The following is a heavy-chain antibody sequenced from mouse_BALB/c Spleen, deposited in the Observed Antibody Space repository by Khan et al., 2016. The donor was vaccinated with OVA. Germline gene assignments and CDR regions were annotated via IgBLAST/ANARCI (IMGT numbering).Heavy chain of an antibody. CDR2: INSGGSYT. Sequence: EVQLVESGGDLVKPGGSLKLSCAASGFTFSSFGMSWIRQTPDKRLERVATINSGGSYTYYPDSVKGRFTIFRDNAKNTLSLQMSSLKSKDTAMYYCERQYDSSFCEDWGQGTTLTVSS. CDR1: GFTFSSFG. J-gene: IGHJ2*01. V-gene: IGHV5-6*01. CDR3: ERQYDSSFCED. D-gene: IGHD1-3*01.